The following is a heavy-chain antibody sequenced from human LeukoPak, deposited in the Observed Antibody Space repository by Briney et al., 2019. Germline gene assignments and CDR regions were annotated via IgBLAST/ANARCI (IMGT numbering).Heavy chain of an antibody. Sequence: GGSLRLSCAASGFTFDDYAMHWVRQAPGKGLEWVSGISWNSGSIGYADSVKGRFTISRDNSKNTLYLQMNSLRAEDTAVYYCARRAGGYSHPYDYWGQGILVTVSS. CDR2: ISWNSGSI. CDR1: GFTFDDYA. J-gene: IGHJ4*02. V-gene: IGHV3-9*01. D-gene: IGHD4-23*01. CDR3: ARRAGGYSHPYDY.